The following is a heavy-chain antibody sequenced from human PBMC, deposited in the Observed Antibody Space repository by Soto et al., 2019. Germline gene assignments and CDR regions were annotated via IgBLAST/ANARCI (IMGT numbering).Heavy chain of an antibody. CDR3: ATQRDYGDYGAFDY. CDR1: GYTFTVYY. J-gene: IGHJ4*02. Sequence: ASVKVSCKASGYTFTVYYMHWVRQAPGQGLEWMGWINPNSGGTNYAQKFQGWVTMTRDTSISTAYMELSRLRSDDTAVYYCATQRDYGDYGAFDYWGQGTLVTVSS. CDR2: INPNSGGT. D-gene: IGHD4-17*01. V-gene: IGHV1-2*04.